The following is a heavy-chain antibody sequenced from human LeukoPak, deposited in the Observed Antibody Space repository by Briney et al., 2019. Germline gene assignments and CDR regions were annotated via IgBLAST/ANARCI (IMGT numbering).Heavy chain of an antibody. J-gene: IGHJ4*02. CDR3: AKIWNPITMVRGVIDY. Sequence: GGSLRLSCAASGFTFSSYAMSWVRQAPGKGLEWVSGISGSGGNTYYRDSVKGRFTISRDNFKNTLHLQMNSLRAEDTAVYYCAKIWNPITMVRGVIDYWGQGTLVTVSS. V-gene: IGHV3-23*01. CDR1: GFTFSSYA. D-gene: IGHD3-10*01. CDR2: ISGSGGNT.